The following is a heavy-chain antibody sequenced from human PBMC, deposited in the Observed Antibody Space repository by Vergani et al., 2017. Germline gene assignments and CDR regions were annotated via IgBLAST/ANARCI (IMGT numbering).Heavy chain of an antibody. V-gene: IGHV1-3*04. Sequence: QVQLVQSGAEVKKPGASVKVSCKASGYTFTSYAMHCVRQAPGQRLGWMGWINTGNGNTKYSQKFQGRVTMTTDTSTSTVYMALRSLRSDDTAVYYCARDPPGVLTRRTGYYLDYWGQGTLVTVSS. D-gene: IGHD1-14*01. CDR2: INTGNGNT. CDR3: ARDPPGVLTRRTGYYLDY. J-gene: IGHJ4*02. CDR1: GYTFTSYA.